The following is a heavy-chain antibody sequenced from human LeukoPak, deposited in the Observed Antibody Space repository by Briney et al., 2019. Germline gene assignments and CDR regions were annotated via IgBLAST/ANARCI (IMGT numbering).Heavy chain of an antibody. CDR1: GFTFSSYG. J-gene: IGHJ6*02. V-gene: IGHV1-2*02. Sequence: GGSLRLSCAASGFTFSSYGMHWVRQAPGQGLEWMGWINPNTGVTNYAQKFQGRVTLTRDTSIITAYMELTRLRSDDTAMYYCARDRTTVTTGYYGMDVWGQGTTLTVSS. CDR2: INPNTGVT. CDR3: ARDRTTVTTGYYGMDV. D-gene: IGHD4-17*01.